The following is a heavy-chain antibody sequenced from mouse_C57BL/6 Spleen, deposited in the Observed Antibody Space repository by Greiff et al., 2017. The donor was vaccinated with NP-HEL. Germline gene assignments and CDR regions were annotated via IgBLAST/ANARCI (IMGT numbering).Heavy chain of an antibody. CDR1: GFTFSDYG. Sequence: EVKLVESGGGLVKPGGSLKLSCAASGFTFSDYGMHWVRQAPEKGLEWVAYISSGSSTIYYADTVKGRFTISRDNAKNTLFLQMTSLRSEDTAMYYCARSLTGTEYFDYWGQGTTLTVSS. CDR2: ISSGSSTI. J-gene: IGHJ2*01. V-gene: IGHV5-17*01. CDR3: ARSLTGTEYFDY. D-gene: IGHD4-1*01.